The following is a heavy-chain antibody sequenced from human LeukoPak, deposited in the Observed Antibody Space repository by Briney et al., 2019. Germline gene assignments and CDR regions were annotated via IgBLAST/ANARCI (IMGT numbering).Heavy chain of an antibody. D-gene: IGHD2-21*02. CDR3: ARFGGGLAGLVVTAEGAFDI. CDR1: GYTFTDYY. J-gene: IGHJ3*02. Sequence: ASVKVSCKASGYTFTDYYMHWVRQAPGQGLEWMGWINPNSGGTNYAQKFQGRVTMTGDTSISTAYMELSRLTSDDTAVFYCARFGGGLAGLVVTAEGAFDIWGQGTMVTVSS. CDR2: INPNSGGT. V-gene: IGHV1-2*02.